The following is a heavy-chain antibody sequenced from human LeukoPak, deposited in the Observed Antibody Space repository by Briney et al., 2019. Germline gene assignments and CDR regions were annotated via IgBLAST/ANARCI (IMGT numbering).Heavy chain of an antibody. D-gene: IGHD5-24*01. CDR3: ARSGYNRFDY. J-gene: IGHJ4*02. Sequence: GGSLRLSCAASGFTFSTYAMSWVRQAPGKGLEWVSAFSGSGGSTYYADSVKGRFTIPRDNSKSTLYLQMNSLRAEDTAIYYCARSGYNRFDYWGQGTLVTVSS. CDR1: GFTFSTYA. V-gene: IGHV3-23*01. CDR2: FSGSGGST.